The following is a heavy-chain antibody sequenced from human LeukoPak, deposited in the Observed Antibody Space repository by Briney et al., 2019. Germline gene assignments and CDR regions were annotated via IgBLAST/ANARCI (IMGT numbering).Heavy chain of an antibody. CDR1: GYTFTSYD. V-gene: IGHV1-8*01. J-gene: IGHJ4*02. D-gene: IGHD2-2*01. CDR3: AMKHPRTVVPAATNDY. Sequence: ASVKVSCKASGYTFTSYDINWVRQATGQGLEWMGWMNPNSGNTGYAQKFQGRVTMTRNTSISTAYMELSSLRSEDTAVYYCAMKHPRTVVPAATNDYWGQGTLVTVSS. CDR2: MNPNSGNT.